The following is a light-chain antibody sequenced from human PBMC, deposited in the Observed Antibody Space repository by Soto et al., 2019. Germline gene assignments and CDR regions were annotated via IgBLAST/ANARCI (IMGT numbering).Light chain of an antibody. CDR3: QQYSSWPLT. CDR1: QTVYDN. J-gene: IGKJ4*01. CDR2: GAS. Sequence: EIVMTQSPAILSVSPGERATLSCRASQTVYDNLAWYQQKPGQVPRLLIYGASTRATGLPARFSGSGFGTDFTLTISGLQSEDFAVYYCQQYSSWPLTVGGGTNVEIE. V-gene: IGKV3-15*01.